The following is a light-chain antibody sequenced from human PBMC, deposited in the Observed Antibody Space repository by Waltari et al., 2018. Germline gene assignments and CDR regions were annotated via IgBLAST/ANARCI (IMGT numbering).Light chain of an antibody. Sequence: QSALTQPPSASGSPGQSVAISCTGTSSDVGGYNHVPWYQQHPGKAPKLIIYEVSKRPSGVPDRFSGSKSGNTASLTVSGLQADDEADFYCSSYAGSNDPVVFGGGTKLTVL. J-gene: IGLJ2*01. CDR2: EVS. CDR3: SSYAGSNDPVV. CDR1: SSDVGGYNH. V-gene: IGLV2-8*01.